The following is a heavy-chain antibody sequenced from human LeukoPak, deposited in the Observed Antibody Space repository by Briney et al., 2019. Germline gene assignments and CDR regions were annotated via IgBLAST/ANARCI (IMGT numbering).Heavy chain of an antibody. J-gene: IGHJ4*02. Sequence: ASVKVSCKASGYTFTGYYMHWVRQAPGQGPEWMGRINPNSGGTSYAQKFQGRVTMTRDTSISTAYMELSRLRSDDTAVYYCARVRIAAAGAFDYWGQGTLVTVSS. D-gene: IGHD6-13*01. CDR2: INPNSGGT. CDR3: ARVRIAAAGAFDY. V-gene: IGHV1-2*06. CDR1: GYTFTGYY.